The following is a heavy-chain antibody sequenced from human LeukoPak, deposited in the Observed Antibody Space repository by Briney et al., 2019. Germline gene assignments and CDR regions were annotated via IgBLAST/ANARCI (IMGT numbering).Heavy chain of an antibody. D-gene: IGHD1-1*01. CDR2: INAGNGET. V-gene: IGHV1-3*01. CDR3: AKDRGGTGDFDY. CDR1: GYTFSSYA. Sequence: ASVKVSCKASGYTFSSYAMHWVRQAPGQRLEWMGWINAGNGETKYSEKFQGRVTITRDTSASTAYMELTSLRSADTAVYYCAKDRGGTGDFDYWGLGTLATVSS. J-gene: IGHJ4*02.